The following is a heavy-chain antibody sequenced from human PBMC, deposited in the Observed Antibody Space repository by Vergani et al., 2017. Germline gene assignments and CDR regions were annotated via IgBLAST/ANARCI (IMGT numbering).Heavy chain of an antibody. CDR1: GFTFSNAW. CDR2: IKSKTDGGTT. J-gene: IGHJ4*02. CDR3: TTARIGYFSSTSCYTLYYCDY. V-gene: IGHV3-15*01. D-gene: IGHD2-2*02. Sequence: EVQLVESGGGLVKPGGSLRLSCAASGFTFSNAWMSWVRQAPGKGLEWGGRIKSKTDGGTTYYAAPVNGRFTISRDDSKNTLYLQMNSLKTEDTAVYYCTTARIGYFSSTSCYTLYYCDYWGQGTLVTVSS.